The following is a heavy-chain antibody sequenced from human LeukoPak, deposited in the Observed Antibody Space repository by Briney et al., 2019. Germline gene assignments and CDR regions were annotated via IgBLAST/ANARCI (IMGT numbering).Heavy chain of an antibody. J-gene: IGHJ4*02. CDR1: GYIFTSYA. D-gene: IGHD6-19*01. V-gene: IGHV1-18*01. CDR3: ARGGGVGAVADHFDY. CDR2: ISAYNGNT. Sequence: ASVKVSCKASGYIFTSYAISWVRQAPGQGLEWMGWISAYNGNTDYAQKLQGRATMTTDTSTSTAYMELRSLRSDDTAVYYCARGGGVGAVADHFDYWGQGTLVTVSS.